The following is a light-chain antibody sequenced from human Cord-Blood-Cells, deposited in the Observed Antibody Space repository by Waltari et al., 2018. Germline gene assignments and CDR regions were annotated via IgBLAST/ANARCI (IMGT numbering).Light chain of an antibody. CDR1: SSDVGGYNY. CDR2: DVS. CDR3: SSYTSSSVV. V-gene: IGLV2-14*01. Sequence: QSALTQPASVSGSPGQSITISCTGTSSDVGGYNYVSWYQQPPGKAPKLMIYDVSNRPSGVSNRFSGSNSGNTASLTISGLQAEDEADYYCSSYTSSSVVFGGGTKLTVL. J-gene: IGLJ2*01.